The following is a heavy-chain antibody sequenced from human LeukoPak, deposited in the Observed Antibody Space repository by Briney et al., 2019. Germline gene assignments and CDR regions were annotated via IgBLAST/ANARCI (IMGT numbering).Heavy chain of an antibody. Sequence: GGSLRLSCAASGFTFSTYWMSWVRQAPGKGLEWVANIKQDRSEKYYVDSVKGRFAISRDNAKNSLFLQMNTLRVEDTAVYYCAKDSLLTVVSPVAASWGQGILVTVSS. CDR2: IKQDRSEK. J-gene: IGHJ5*02. CDR3: AKDSLLTVVSPVAAS. V-gene: IGHV3-7*01. CDR1: GFTFSTYW. D-gene: IGHD4-23*01.